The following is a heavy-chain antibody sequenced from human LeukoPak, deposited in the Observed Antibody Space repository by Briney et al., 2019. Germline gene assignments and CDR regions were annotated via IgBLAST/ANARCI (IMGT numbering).Heavy chain of an antibody. Sequence: GGSLRLSCAASGFTFSSYGMHWVRQAPGKGLEWVAVISYDGSNKYYADSVKGRFTISRDNSKNTLYLQMNSLRAEDTAVYYCAREGLPNYYDSSGYLDYWGQGTLVTVSS. CDR1: GFTFSSYG. CDR3: AREGLPNYYDSSGYLDY. J-gene: IGHJ4*02. V-gene: IGHV3-30*03. CDR2: ISYDGSNK. D-gene: IGHD3-22*01.